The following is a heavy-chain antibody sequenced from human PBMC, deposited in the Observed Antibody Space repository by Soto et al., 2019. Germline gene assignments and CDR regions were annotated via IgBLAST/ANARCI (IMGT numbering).Heavy chain of an antibody. J-gene: IGHJ4*02. CDR3: ARDGDGYNN. Sequence: QVQLQESGPGLVKPSETLSLTCSVSGGSVTSGSYYWSWIRQPPGKGLEWIGYIYSSGGTSYNPSLHSRVTISVDTSKNPFALKLTSVTAADTAVYYCARDGDGYNNWGQGTLVTVSS. V-gene: IGHV4-61*01. CDR2: IYSSGGT. D-gene: IGHD5-12*01. CDR1: GGSVTSGSYY.